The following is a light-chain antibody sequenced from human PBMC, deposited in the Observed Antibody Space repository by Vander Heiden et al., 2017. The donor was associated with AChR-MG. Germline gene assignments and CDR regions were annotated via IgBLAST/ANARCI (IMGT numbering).Light chain of an antibody. J-gene: IGLJ3*02. CDR1: SGNSSCA. CDR3: QTWGTGIQG. CDR2: LNSDGSH. Sequence: QLVLTQSPSASASLAASGKLTCTLRSGNSSCAFAWHQQQPEEGPRYLMKLNSDGSHSKGDGIPDRFSGSSSGAERYLTIPSLQSEDESCYYCQTWGTGIQGFGGGTKLTVL. V-gene: IGLV4-69*01.